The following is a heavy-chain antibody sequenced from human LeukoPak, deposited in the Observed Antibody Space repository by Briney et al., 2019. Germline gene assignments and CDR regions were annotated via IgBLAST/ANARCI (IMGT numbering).Heavy chain of an antibody. CDR3: ARTHYYDSSGYLDAFDI. D-gene: IGHD3-22*01. CDR1: GFTFTSYA. J-gene: IGHJ3*02. V-gene: IGHV3-23*01. Sequence: GGSLRLSCAASGFTFTSYAMSWVRQAPGKGLEWVSAISGSGGITYYADSVKGRFTISRDNSKNTLYLQMNSLRAEDTAVYYCARTHYYDSSGYLDAFDIWGQGTMVTVSS. CDR2: ISGSGGIT.